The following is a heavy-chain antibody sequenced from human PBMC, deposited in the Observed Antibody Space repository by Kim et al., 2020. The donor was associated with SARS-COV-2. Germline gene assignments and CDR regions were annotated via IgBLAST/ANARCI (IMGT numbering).Heavy chain of an antibody. Sequence: GGSLRLSCAASGFTFSSYSMNWVRQAPGKGLEWVSSISSSSSYIYYADSVKGRFTISRDNAKNSLYLQMNSLRAEDTAVYYCARDMGENWNDTAYWGQGTLVTVSS. CDR1: GFTFSSYS. J-gene: IGHJ4*02. CDR3: ARDMGENWNDTAY. V-gene: IGHV3-21*01. D-gene: IGHD1-1*01. CDR2: ISSSSSYI.